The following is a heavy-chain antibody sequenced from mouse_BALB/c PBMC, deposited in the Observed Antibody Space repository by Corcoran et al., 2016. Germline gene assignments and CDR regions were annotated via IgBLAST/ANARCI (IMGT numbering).Heavy chain of an antibody. CDR2: IDPETGGT. V-gene: IGHV1-15*01. D-gene: IGHD4-1*01. J-gene: IGHJ2*01. CDR1: GYTFTDYE. CDR3: TRSALGDDY. Sequence: QVQLQQSGAELVRPGASVTLSCKASGYTFTDYEMHWVKQTPVHGLEWIGAIDPETGGTAYNQKFKGKATLTADKSSSTAYMELRSLTSEDSAVYYCTRSALGDDYWGQGTTLTVSS.